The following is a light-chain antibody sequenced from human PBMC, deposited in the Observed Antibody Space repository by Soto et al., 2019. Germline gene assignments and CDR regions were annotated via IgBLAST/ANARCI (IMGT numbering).Light chain of an antibody. Sequence: QSVLTQPASVSGSPGQSITISCTATSSDVGSYNFVSWYQQHPGKAPKVMIYEGSKRPSGVSNRFSGSKSGNTASLTISGLQAEDEADYYCCSYAGSSIFVVFGGGTKLTVL. CDR1: SSDVGSYNF. V-gene: IGLV2-23*01. CDR3: CSYAGSSIFVV. J-gene: IGLJ2*01. CDR2: EGS.